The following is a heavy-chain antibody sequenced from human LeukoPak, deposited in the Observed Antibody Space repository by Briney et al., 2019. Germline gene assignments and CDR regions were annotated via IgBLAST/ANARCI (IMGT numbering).Heavy chain of an antibody. V-gene: IGHV4-4*02. CDR3: ARGRSDTLTAYYI. CDR1: GDSISNSNW. Sequence: PSETLSLTCAVSGDSISNSNWWSWVRQPPGKGLEWIGEIYHSGITNYHPSLKRRVTISVDKSKNQFSLKLTSVTAADTALYYCARGRSDTLTAYYIWGQGTLVTVSS. CDR2: IYHSGIT. J-gene: IGHJ4*02. D-gene: IGHD3-9*01.